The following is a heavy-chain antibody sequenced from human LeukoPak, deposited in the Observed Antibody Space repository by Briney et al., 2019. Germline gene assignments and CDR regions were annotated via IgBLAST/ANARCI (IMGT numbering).Heavy chain of an antibody. CDR2: SGNKASRYTT. Sequence: GRSLRLSCAASGFALSDHYVEWVREAPGKGLEWVGRSGNKASRYTTEYATSVNGRFTISRDESKNSLYLQMNSLKTEDTALYHCTRGYSGESVYSIDIWGQGTMVTVSS. V-gene: IGHV3-72*01. CDR3: TRGYSGESVYSIDI. CDR1: GFALSDHY. J-gene: IGHJ3*02. D-gene: IGHD5-12*01.